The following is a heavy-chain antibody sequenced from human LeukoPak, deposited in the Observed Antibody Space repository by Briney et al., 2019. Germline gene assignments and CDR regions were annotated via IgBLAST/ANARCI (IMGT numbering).Heavy chain of an antibody. CDR3: ARHEESSYYGDYGRVDY. J-gene: IGHJ4*02. Sequence: PSETLSLTCTVSGGSISSSSYYWGWIRQPPGKGLEWIGSIYYSGSTYYNPSLKSRVTISVDTSKNQSSLKLSSVTAADTAVYYCARHEESSYYGDYGRVDYWGQGTLVTVSS. V-gene: IGHV4-39*01. CDR1: GGSISSSSYY. CDR2: IYYSGST. D-gene: IGHD4-17*01.